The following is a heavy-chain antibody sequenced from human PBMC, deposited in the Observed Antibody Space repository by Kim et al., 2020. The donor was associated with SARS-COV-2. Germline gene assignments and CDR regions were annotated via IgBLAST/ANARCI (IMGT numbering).Heavy chain of an antibody. D-gene: IGHD6-19*01. Sequence: GGSLRLSCAASGFTFRNYAMAWVRQAPGKGLEWVSGIVKSGGDTYYAQSVRGRFTISRDNSRDTLYLQMKSLRAEDTAVYYCAKFEGRTLDGWHFDYWGQ. CDR3: AKFEGRTLDGWHFDY. CDR2: IVKSGGDT. V-gene: IGHV3-23*01. CDR1: GFTFRNYA. J-gene: IGHJ4*02.